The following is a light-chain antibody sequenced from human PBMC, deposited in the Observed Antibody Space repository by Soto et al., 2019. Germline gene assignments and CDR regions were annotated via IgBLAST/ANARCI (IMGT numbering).Light chain of an antibody. V-gene: IGKV3-15*01. J-gene: IGKJ2*01. CDR1: QSVSSN. Sequence: EIVMTQSPATLSVSPGERATLSCRASQSVSSNLAWYQQKPGQGPRLLIYGASTRATGIPARFSGSGSGTEFTLTISSLQSEDFAAYYCQQYNNWPPYTFGQGTKLEIK. CDR2: GAS. CDR3: QQYNNWPPYT.